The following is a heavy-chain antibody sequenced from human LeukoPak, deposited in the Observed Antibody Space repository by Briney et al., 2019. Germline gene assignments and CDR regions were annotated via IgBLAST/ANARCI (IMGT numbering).Heavy chain of an antibody. CDR1: GYALITTS. D-gene: IGHD5-12*01. CDR2: FDPDEGAT. V-gene: IGHV1-24*01. CDR3: ATDLPSGYDDVYFDF. J-gene: IGHJ4*02. Sequence: ASVKISCKLSGYALITTSVHWVRQAPGKGLEWLGGFDPDEGATTYAQKFLHRITMTEDTDTDTTYMELSRLTSEDTAVYFCATDLPSGYDDVYFDFWGQGTLVTVSS.